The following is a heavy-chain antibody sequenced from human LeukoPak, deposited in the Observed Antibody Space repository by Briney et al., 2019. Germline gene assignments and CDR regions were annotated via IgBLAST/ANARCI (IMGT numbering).Heavy chain of an antibody. D-gene: IGHD1-26*01. V-gene: IGHV3-23*01. CDR1: GFSFTSYA. Sequence: PGGSLRLSCAASGFSFTSYAMSWVRQAPGKGLEWVSAISASGGSTYYADSVKGRFTISRDNSKNTLFLQMNSLRADDTAVYYCATWEHVDYWGQGTLVTVSS. CDR2: ISASGGST. CDR3: ATWEHVDY. J-gene: IGHJ4*02.